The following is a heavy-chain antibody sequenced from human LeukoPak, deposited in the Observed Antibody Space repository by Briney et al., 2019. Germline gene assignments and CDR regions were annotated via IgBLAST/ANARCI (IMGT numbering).Heavy chain of an antibody. V-gene: IGHV3-30*03. D-gene: IGHD5-18*01. CDR1: GFTFSSYG. Sequence: PGGSLRLSCAASGFTFSSYGIHWVRQAPGKGLEWVAVISYDGNNKYYADSVKGRFTISRDNSKNTLYLQMNSLRAEDTAVYYCAVLNVDTANNFDYWGQGTLVTVSS. J-gene: IGHJ4*02. CDR3: AVLNVDTANNFDY. CDR2: ISYDGNNK.